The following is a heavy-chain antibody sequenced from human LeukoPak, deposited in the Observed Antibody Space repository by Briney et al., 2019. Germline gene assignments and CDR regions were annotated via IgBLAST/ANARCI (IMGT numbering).Heavy chain of an antibody. CDR2: ISGSGGST. V-gene: IGHV3-23*01. Sequence: SGGSLRLSCAASGFTFSSYAMSWVRQAPGKGLEWVSAISGSGGSTYYADSVKGRFTISRDNSKNTLYLQMNSLRAEDTAVYYRAKDRDYYDSSGYFDYWGQGTLVTVSS. D-gene: IGHD3-22*01. J-gene: IGHJ4*02. CDR3: AKDRDYYDSSGYFDY. CDR1: GFTFSSYA.